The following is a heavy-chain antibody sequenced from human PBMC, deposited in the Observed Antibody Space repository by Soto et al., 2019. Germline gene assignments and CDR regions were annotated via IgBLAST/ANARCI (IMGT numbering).Heavy chain of an antibody. Sequence: QVQLVQSGAEVKKPGSSVKVSCKASGGTFSSYAISWVRQAPGQGLEWMGGIIPIFGTANYAQKFQGRVTITADEYTSTAYMELSSLRSEDTAVYYCARSGYYDSSGYYPYFDYWGQGTLVTVSS. CDR2: IIPIFGTA. CDR1: GGTFSSYA. J-gene: IGHJ4*02. D-gene: IGHD3-22*01. CDR3: ARSGYYDSSGYYPYFDY. V-gene: IGHV1-69*01.